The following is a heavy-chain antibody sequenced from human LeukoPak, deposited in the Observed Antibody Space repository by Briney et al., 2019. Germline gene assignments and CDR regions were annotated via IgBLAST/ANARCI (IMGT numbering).Heavy chain of an antibody. CDR2: ISSSGSYI. CDR1: GFTFSSYS. Sequence: KSGVSLRLSCAASGFTFSSYSMNWVRQAPGKGLEWVSSISSSGSYIYYADSVEGRFTIFRDNANKSLYLQLNSLRAEDTAVYFCAREPIYGLNFDYWGQGTLVTVSS. V-gene: IGHV3-21*01. D-gene: IGHD2/OR15-2a*01. J-gene: IGHJ4*02. CDR3: AREPIYGLNFDY.